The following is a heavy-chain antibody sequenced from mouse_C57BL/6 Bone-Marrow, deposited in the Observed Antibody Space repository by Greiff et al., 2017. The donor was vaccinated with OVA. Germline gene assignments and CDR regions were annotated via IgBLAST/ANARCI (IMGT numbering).Heavy chain of an antibody. Sequence: QVQLQQPGAELVKPGASVKVSCKASGYTFTSYWMHWVKQRPGHGLEWIGRIHPSDSDTNYNQKFKGKATLTVDKSYSTAYLQLSSLTSEDSAVYDCEILYCDYSYWYFDVWGTGTTVTVSS. CDR2: IHPSDSDT. CDR1: GYTFTSYW. CDR3: EILYCDYSYWYFDV. J-gene: IGHJ1*03. D-gene: IGHD2-4*01. V-gene: IGHV1-74*01.